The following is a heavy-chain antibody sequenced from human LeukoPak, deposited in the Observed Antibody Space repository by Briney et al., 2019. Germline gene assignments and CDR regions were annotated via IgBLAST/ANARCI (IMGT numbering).Heavy chain of an antibody. V-gene: IGHV4-4*07. CDR3: ARHPAYCSSTSCYRRAFDI. J-gene: IGHJ3*02. D-gene: IGHD2-2*01. Sequence: SETLSLTCTVSGGSISSYYWSWIRQPAGKGLEWIGRIYTSGSTNYNPSLKSRVTISVDTSKNQFSLKLSSVTAADTAVYYCARHPAYCSSTSCYRRAFDIWGQGTMVTVSS. CDR1: GGSISSYY. CDR2: IYTSGST.